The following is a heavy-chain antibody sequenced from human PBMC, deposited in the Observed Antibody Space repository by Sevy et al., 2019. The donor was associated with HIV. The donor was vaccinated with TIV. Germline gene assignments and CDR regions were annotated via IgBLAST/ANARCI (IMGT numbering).Heavy chain of an antibody. D-gene: IGHD2-15*01. CDR3: TTVCYSYYYYYMDV. CDR1: GFTFSNAW. CDR2: IKSKTDGGTT. Sequence: GGSLRLSCAASGFTFSNAWMSWVRQAPGKGLEWVGRIKSKTDGGTTDYAAPVKGRFTISRDDSKNTLYLQMNSLKTTDTAVYYYTTVCYSYYYYYMDVWGKGTTVTVSS. J-gene: IGHJ6*03. V-gene: IGHV3-15*01.